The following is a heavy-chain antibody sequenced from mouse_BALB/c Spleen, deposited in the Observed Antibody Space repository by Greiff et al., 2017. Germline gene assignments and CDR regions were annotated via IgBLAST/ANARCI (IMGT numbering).Heavy chain of an antibody. V-gene: IGHV14-3*02. CDR2: IDPANGNT. J-gene: IGHJ3*01. CDR3: ASRGGYLSWFAY. Sequence: EVQLQQSGAELVKPGASVKLSCTASGFNIKDTYMHWVKQRPEQGLEWIGRIDPANGNTKYDPKFQGKATITADTSSNTAYLQLSSLTSEDTAVYYCASRGGYLSWFAYWGQGTLVTVSA. D-gene: IGHD2-2*01. CDR1: GFNIKDTY.